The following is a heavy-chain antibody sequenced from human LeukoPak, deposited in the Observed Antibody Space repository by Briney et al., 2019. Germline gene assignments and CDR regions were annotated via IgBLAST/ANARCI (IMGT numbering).Heavy chain of an antibody. Sequence: PGGSLRLSCAASGFTFGDYAMSWVRQAPGKGLEWVGFIRSKAYGGTTEYAASVKGRFTISRDDSKSIAYLQMNSLKTEDTAVYYCTVVTGDSWGQGTLVTVSS. CDR2: IRSKAYGGTT. J-gene: IGHJ4*02. CDR1: GFTFGDYA. D-gene: IGHD2-21*02. V-gene: IGHV3-49*04. CDR3: TVVTGDS.